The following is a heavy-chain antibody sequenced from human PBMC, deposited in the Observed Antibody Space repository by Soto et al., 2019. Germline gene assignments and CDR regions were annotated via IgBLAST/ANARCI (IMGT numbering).Heavy chain of an antibody. CDR3: AKDSGARPEYFHD. J-gene: IGHJ1*01. D-gene: IGHD4-17*01. V-gene: IGHV1-18*01. Sequence: QVLLVQSGAEVKRPGASVKVSCKASGYTFTSYGISWVRQAPGQGLEWMGWIAPLKGDTQHSPKFQDRIIMTTDTSTSTAYFEMRRLTSDDTAVYYCAKDSGARPEYFHDWGQGSLVSVSS. CDR1: GYTFTSYG. CDR2: IAPLKGDT.